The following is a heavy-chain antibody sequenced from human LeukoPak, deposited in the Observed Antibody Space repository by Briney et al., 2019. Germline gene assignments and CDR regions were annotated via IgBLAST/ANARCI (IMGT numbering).Heavy chain of an antibody. CDR2: ISYDGSNK. D-gene: IGHD6-13*01. J-gene: IGHJ4*02. Sequence: GRSLRLSCAASGFTFSSYAMHWVRQAPGKGLEWVAAISYDGSNKYYADSVKGRFTISRDNSKNTLYLQMNSLRAEDTAVYYCARARIDGSSWTFDYWGQGTLVTVSS. V-gene: IGHV3-30*04. CDR1: GFTFSSYA. CDR3: ARARIDGSSWTFDY.